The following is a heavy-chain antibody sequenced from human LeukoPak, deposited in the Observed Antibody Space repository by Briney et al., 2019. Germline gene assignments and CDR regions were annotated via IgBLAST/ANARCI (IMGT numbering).Heavy chain of an antibody. Sequence: SVKVSCKAPGGSFVRYAISWVRQAPGQGLEWMGGIVPILGTANYAQKFQGRVTITADDSTGTAYMELTSLRSADTAVYYCARSQGYSYGSSYWGQGTLVTVSS. D-gene: IGHD5-18*01. CDR2: IVPILGTA. J-gene: IGHJ4*02. CDR1: GGSFVRYA. V-gene: IGHV1-69*01. CDR3: ARSQGYSYGSSY.